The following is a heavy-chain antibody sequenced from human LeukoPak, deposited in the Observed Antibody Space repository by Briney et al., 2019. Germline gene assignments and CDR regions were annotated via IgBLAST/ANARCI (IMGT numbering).Heavy chain of an antibody. CDR2: INHSGST. Sequence: PSETLSLTCAVYGGSFSGYYWSWIRQPPGKGLEWIGEINHSGSTNYNPSLKSRVTISVDTSKNQFSLKLSSVTAADTAVYYCARGSGLFDYWSQGTLVTVSS. V-gene: IGHV4-34*01. J-gene: IGHJ4*02. CDR3: ARGSGLFDY. CDR1: GGSFSGYY. D-gene: IGHD2-15*01.